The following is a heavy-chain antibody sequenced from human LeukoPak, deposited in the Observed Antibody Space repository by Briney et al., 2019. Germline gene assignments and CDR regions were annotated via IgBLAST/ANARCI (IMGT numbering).Heavy chain of an antibody. CDR1: GFTFNNYN. Sequence: GGSLRLSCAASGFTFNNYNMNWVRQAPGKGLEWVSSVSSSSSYIYYADSVKGRFTISRDNAKNSLYLQMNSLRAEDTAVYYCARDNYYDSSGAYFDYWGQGTLVTVSS. CDR2: VSSSSSYI. CDR3: ARDNYYDSSGAYFDY. J-gene: IGHJ4*02. D-gene: IGHD3-22*01. V-gene: IGHV3-21*01.